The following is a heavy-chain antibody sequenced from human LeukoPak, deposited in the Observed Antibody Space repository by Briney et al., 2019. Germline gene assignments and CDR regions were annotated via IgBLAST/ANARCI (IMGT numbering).Heavy chain of an antibody. CDR1: GGTFSSYA. CDR3: AKGSYYDSSGSFYFDY. D-gene: IGHD3-22*01. J-gene: IGHJ4*02. Sequence: SVKVSCEASGGTFSSYAISWVRQAPGQGLEWMGGIIPIFGTANYAQKFQGRVTTTADESTSTAYVELSSLRSEDTAVYYCAKGSYYDSSGSFYFDYWGQGTLVTVSS. CDR2: IIPIFGTA. V-gene: IGHV1-69*01.